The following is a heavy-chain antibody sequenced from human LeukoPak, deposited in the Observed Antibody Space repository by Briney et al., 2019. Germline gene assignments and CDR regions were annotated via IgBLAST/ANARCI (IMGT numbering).Heavy chain of an antibody. V-gene: IGHV3-23*01. Sequence: GGSLRLSCAASGFTFNNYVKSWVRQAPGKGLEWVSTINGGGYNTYYADSAKGRFTISRDNSKNTLSLQVNTLRAEDTSVYYCARASGIYGRGWYFDYWGQGTLVTVSS. CDR1: GFTFNNYV. CDR2: INGGGYNT. CDR3: ARASGIYGRGWYFDY. J-gene: IGHJ4*02. D-gene: IGHD6-19*01.